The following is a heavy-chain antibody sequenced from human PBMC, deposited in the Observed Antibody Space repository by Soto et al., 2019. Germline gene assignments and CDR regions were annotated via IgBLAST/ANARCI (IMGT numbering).Heavy chain of an antibody. CDR1: GNSFTSYR. D-gene: IGHD3-10*01. Sequence: AEAMKISCKGSGNSFTSYRIGWVRQLPGKVLEWMGIIYPGDSDTRYSPSFQGQVTISAAKSISTAYLQWSSLKASDTAMYYCARFPAPYSVSYYTPFDYWGQGTLVTVSS. J-gene: IGHJ4*02. CDR2: IYPGDSDT. CDR3: ARFPAPYSVSYYTPFDY. V-gene: IGHV5-51*01.